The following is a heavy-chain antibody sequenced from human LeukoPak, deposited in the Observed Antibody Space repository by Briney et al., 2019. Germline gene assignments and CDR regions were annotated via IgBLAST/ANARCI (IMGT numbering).Heavy chain of an antibody. D-gene: IGHD3-9*01. CDR2: IYTSGST. V-gene: IGHV4-61*02. J-gene: IGHJ4*02. CDR3: ASRYYDILTGYLPFDY. CDR1: GGSISSGSYY. Sequence: PSQTLSLTCTVSGGSISSGSYYWSWIRQPAGKGLEWIGRIYTSGSTYYNPSLKSRVTISVDTSKNQFSLKLSSVTAADTAVYYCASRYYDILTGYLPFDYWGQGTLVTVSS.